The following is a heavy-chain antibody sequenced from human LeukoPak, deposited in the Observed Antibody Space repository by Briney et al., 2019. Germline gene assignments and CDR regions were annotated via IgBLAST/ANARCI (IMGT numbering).Heavy chain of an antibody. CDR1: GGSISSYY. V-gene: IGHV4-59*01. CDR3: AREARYCSSTSCYCWFDP. D-gene: IGHD2-2*01. Sequence: SETLSLTCTVSGGSISSYYWSWIRQPPGKGLEWIGYIYYSGSTNYNPPLKSRVTISVDTSKNQFSLKLSSVTAADTAVYYCAREARYCSSTSCYCWFDPWGQETLVTVSS. J-gene: IGHJ5*02. CDR2: IYYSGST.